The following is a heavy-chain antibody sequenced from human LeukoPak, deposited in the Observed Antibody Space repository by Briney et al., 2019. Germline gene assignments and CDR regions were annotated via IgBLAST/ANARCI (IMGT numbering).Heavy chain of an antibody. Sequence: GGSLRLSCAASGFTFSSFWMNWVRQAPGKGLEWVANIKQDGSEKYYVDPVRGRFSIPRDNAKNSLYLQMNSLRAEDTAIYYCARGLQWPAYWGQGTLVTVSS. J-gene: IGHJ4*02. CDR1: GFTFSSFW. CDR2: IKQDGSEK. V-gene: IGHV3-7*01. D-gene: IGHD4-11*01. CDR3: ARGLQWPAY.